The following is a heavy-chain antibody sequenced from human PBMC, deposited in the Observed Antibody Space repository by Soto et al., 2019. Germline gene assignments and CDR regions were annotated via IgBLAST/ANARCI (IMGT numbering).Heavy chain of an antibody. V-gene: IGHV2-5*01. CDR2: IYSNDDK. J-gene: IGHJ3*01. CDR3: AHRPNWGYNYGRVAFDF. Sequence: QITLKESGPTLVKPTQTLTLTCAFSGFSLSTSGVSVGWIRQPPGKALEWLALIYSNDDKRYSPSLKSRLTIPKDTSKNQVVLTMTNMDPVDTATYYCAHRPNWGYNYGRVAFDFWGQGTMVTVSS. D-gene: IGHD5-18*01. CDR1: GFSLSTSGVS.